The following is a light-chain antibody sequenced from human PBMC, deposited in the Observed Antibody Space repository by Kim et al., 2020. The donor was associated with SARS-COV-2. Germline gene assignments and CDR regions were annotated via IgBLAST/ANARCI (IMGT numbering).Light chain of an antibody. Sequence: ASTGDTVTITCRASQGISSYLAWYQQKLGKAPKLLMYAASTLQSGVPSRFSGSGSGTDFTLTINCLQSEDFATYYCQQYYGDPWTFGQGTKVDIK. V-gene: IGKV1-8*01. CDR1: QGISSY. J-gene: IGKJ1*01. CDR3: QQYYGDPWT. CDR2: AAS.